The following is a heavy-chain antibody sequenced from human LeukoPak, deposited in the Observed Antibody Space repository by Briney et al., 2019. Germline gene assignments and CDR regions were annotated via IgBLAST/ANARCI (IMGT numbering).Heavy chain of an antibody. Sequence: GSLRLSCAASGFTFSSYAMHWVRQAPGKGLEWVAVISYDGSNKYYADSVKGRFTISRDNSKNTLYLQMNSLRAEDTAVYYCARDFGDSSGPDYWGQGTLVTVSS. V-gene: IGHV3-30-3*01. CDR2: ISYDGSNK. D-gene: IGHD3-22*01. CDR1: GFTFSSYA. J-gene: IGHJ4*02. CDR3: ARDFGDSSGPDY.